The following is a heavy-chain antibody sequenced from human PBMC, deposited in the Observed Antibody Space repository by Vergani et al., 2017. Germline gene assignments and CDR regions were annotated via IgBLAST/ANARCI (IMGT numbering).Heavy chain of an antibody. Sequence: EVRLVESGGSLIQPGGSLRLSCVASGFTFSDSWMHWVRHVPGKGLEWISRINSDGSVVTYADSVEGRFTISRDNAKNTLYLLMNGLRDDDSALYYCARVSLYIGYYLGYWGQGTLVTVSS. CDR1: GFTFSDSW. D-gene: IGHD7-27*01. J-gene: IGHJ4*02. CDR2: INSDGSVV. CDR3: ARVSLYIGYYLGY. V-gene: IGHV3-74*03.